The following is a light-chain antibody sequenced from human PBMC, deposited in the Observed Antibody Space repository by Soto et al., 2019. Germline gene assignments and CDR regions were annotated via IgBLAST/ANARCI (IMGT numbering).Light chain of an antibody. J-gene: IGKJ4*01. Sequence: DIQMTQSPSSVSASVGDRVTITCRASQGISGWLAWYQQKPGTAPKLLIYAASSLQSGVPSRFSGSGSGTDFTLTISSLQPEDFATYYCQHSNSFPLTFGGGTKVEIK. CDR1: QGISGW. V-gene: IGKV1-12*01. CDR3: QHSNSFPLT. CDR2: AAS.